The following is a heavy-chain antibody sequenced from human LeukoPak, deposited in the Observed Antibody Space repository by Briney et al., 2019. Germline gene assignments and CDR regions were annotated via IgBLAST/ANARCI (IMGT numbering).Heavy chain of an antibody. CDR2: ISWNSGSI. V-gene: IGHV3-9*01. J-gene: IGHJ4*02. CDR1: GFTFSSYW. Sequence: GGSLRLSCAASGFTFSSYWMHWVRQAPGKGLEWVSGISWNSGSIGYADSVKGRFTISRDNAKNSLYLQMNSLRAEDTALYYCAKDIAAASYYFDYWGQGTLVTVSS. CDR3: AKDIAAASYYFDY. D-gene: IGHD6-13*01.